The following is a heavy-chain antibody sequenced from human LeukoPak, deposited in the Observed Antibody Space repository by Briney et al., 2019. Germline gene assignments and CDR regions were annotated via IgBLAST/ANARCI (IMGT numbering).Heavy chain of an antibody. Sequence: GESLKISCKGSGYSFISYWIGWVRQMPGKGLEWMGIIYPGDSDTRYSPSFQGQVTISADKSISTAYLQWSSLKASDTAMYYCARTAGFSSSWSEKNFDYWGQGTLVTVSS. CDR1: GYSFISYW. V-gene: IGHV5-51*01. CDR3: ARTAGFSSSWSEKNFDY. CDR2: IYPGDSDT. D-gene: IGHD6-13*01. J-gene: IGHJ4*02.